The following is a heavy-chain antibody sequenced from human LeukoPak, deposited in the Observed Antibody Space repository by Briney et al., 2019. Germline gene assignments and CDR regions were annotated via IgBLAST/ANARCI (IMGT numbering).Heavy chain of an antibody. CDR3: AREYGMDV. Sequence: PGGSLRLSCAVSGFTFSLYGMHWVRQAPGKGLEWVAVVSYDGTNKFYADSVKGRFTISRDNSKNTLYLQMNSLRAEDTAVYYCAREYGMDVWGQGTTVTVSS. CDR1: GFTFSLYG. CDR2: VSYDGTNK. J-gene: IGHJ6*02. V-gene: IGHV3-30*03.